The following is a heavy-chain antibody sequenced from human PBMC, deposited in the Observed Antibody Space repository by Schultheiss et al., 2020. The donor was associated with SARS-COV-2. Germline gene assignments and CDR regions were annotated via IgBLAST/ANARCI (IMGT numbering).Heavy chain of an antibody. J-gene: IGHJ4*02. Sequence: GGSLRLSCAASGFIFSSYGMHWVRQAPGKGLEWVAVISYDGSNKYYADSVKGRFTISRDNSKNTLYLQMNSLRAEDTAVYYCASLSDSEDYWGQGTLVTVSS. CDR2: ISYDGSNK. CDR1: GFIFSSYG. V-gene: IGHV3-33*05. CDR3: ASLSDSEDY.